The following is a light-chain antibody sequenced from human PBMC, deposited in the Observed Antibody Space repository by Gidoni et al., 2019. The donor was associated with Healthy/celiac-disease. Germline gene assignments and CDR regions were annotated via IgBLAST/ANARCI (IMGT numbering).Light chain of an antibody. J-gene: IGKJ4*01. CDR3: QQYYSFPPT. Sequence: VIWMTQSPSLLSASTGDRVTISCRMSQGIGSYLAWYQQKPGKAPELLIYAASTLQSGVPSRFSGSGSGTDFTLTISCLQSEDFATYYCQQYYSFPPTFGGGTKVEIK. CDR2: AAS. V-gene: IGKV1D-8*01. CDR1: QGIGSY.